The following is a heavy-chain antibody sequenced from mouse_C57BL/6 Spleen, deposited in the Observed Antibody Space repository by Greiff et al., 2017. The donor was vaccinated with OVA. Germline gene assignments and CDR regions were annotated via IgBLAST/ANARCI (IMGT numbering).Heavy chain of an antibody. Sequence: EVKLMESGPGLVKPSQSLSLTCSVTGYSITSGYYWNWIRQFPGNKLEWMGYISYDGSNNYNPSLKNRISITRDTSKNQFFLKLNSVTTEETATYYCARDGSSYLYFDVWGTGTTVTVSS. CDR3: ARDGSSYLYFDV. J-gene: IGHJ1*03. CDR1: GYSITSGYY. V-gene: IGHV3-6*01. D-gene: IGHD1-1*01. CDR2: ISYDGSN.